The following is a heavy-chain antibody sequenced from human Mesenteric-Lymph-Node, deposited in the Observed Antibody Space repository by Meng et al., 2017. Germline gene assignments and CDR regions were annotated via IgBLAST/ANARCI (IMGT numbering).Heavy chain of an antibody. CDR2: VYHRGDT. J-gene: IGHJ4*02. CDR3: GRDQGRELINH. Sequence: VQLAVSGPGLVKPSGTLSLTCTVSGDSISSDIWWSWVRQPPGKGLEWIGEVYHRGDTNYNPSLKSRVDISVDKSKNQFYLSLFSVTAADTAVYYCGRDQGRELINHWGQGTLVTVSS. V-gene: IGHV4-4*02. D-gene: IGHD1-7*01. CDR1: GDSISSDIW.